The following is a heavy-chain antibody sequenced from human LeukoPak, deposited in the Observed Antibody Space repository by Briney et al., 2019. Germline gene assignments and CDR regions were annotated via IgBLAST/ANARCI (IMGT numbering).Heavy chain of an antibody. D-gene: IGHD3-9*01. CDR2: ISYDGSNK. Sequence: GGSLRLSCAASGFTFSSYAMHWVRQAPGKGLEWVAVISYDGSNKYYADSVKGRFTISRDNSKNTLYLQMNSLRAEDTAVYYCAREEQPDYDILTGHGGFDYWGQGTLVTVSS. CDR3: AREEQPDYDILTGHGGFDY. J-gene: IGHJ4*02. CDR1: GFTFSSYA. V-gene: IGHV3-30-3*01.